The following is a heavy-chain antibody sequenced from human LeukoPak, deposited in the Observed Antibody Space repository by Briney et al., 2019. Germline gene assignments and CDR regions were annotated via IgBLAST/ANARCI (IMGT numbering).Heavy chain of an antibody. CDR2: ISSSSSYI. CDR3: AKDSSGGYSCPDY. Sequence: GGSLRLSCAASGFTFSSYSMNWVRQAPGKGLEWVSSISSSSSYIYYADSVKGRFTISRDNAKNSLYLQMNSLRAEDTAVYYCAKDSSGGYSCPDYWGQGTLVTVSS. CDR1: GFTFSSYS. J-gene: IGHJ4*02. D-gene: IGHD5-18*01. V-gene: IGHV3-21*01.